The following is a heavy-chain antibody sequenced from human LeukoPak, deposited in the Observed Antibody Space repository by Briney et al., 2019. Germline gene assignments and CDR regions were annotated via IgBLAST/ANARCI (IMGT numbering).Heavy chain of an antibody. V-gene: IGHV1-2*02. J-gene: IGHJ4*02. CDR2: INPNSGGT. D-gene: IGHD5-18*01. CDR1: GYTFTGYY. Sequence: ASVKVSCKPSGYTFTGYYMHWVRQAPGQGLQWMGWINPNSGGTNYAQKFQGRVTMTRDTSISTAHMELSRLTSDDTAVYYCARGTGEGYSYGRYFFDYWGQGTLVTVSS. CDR3: ARGTGEGYSYGRYFFDY.